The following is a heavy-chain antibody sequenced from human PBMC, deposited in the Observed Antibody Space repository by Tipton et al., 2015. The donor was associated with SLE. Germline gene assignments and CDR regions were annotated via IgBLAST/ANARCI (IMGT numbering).Heavy chain of an antibody. J-gene: IGHJ4*02. CDR3: ARVRVDTAMGVFDF. D-gene: IGHD5-18*01. CDR1: GYTFTTYG. CDR2: ISTYNGNT. V-gene: IGHV1-18*01. Sequence: QVQLVQSGSELKKPGASVKVSCKASGYTFTTYGISWVRQAPGQGLEWMGWISTYNGNTNYAQKLQGRVTMTSDTSTSTAYMELRSLRSDDTAIYYCARVRVDTAMGVFDFWGQGTLVTVSS.